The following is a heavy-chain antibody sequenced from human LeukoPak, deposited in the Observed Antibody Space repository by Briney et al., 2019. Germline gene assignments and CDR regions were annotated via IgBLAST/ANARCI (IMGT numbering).Heavy chain of an antibody. V-gene: IGHV3-48*03. CDR3: AREYNWNQFDY. D-gene: IGHD1-1*01. J-gene: IGHJ4*02. Sequence: GGSLRLSCAASGFTFSSYEMNWVRQAPGKGLEWVSYISSFGSTIYYADPVKGRFTISRDNAKNSLYLQMNSLRAEDTAVYYCAREYNWNQFDYWGQGTLVTVSS. CDR1: GFTFSSYE. CDR2: ISSFGSTI.